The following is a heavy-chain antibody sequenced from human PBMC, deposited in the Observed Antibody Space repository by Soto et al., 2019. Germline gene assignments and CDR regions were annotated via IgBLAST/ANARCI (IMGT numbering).Heavy chain of an antibody. CDR1: GGSISSSNYY. V-gene: IGHV4-39*07. D-gene: IGHD3-10*01. J-gene: IGHJ6*03. Sequence: SETLSLTCTVSGGSISSSNYYWGWIRQPPGKGLEWIGSIYYSGSTYYNPSLTSRVTISIDTSKDQLSLKLSSVTAADTAVYYCARVYYGSGRKLDYYYMDVWGKGTTVTVSS. CDR3: ARVYYGSGRKLDYYYMDV. CDR2: IYYSGST.